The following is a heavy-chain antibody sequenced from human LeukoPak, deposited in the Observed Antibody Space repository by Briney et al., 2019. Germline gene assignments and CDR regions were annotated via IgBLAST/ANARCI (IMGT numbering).Heavy chain of an antibody. CDR3: AKDPRAVASPYYFDY. CDR1: GFTFSSYG. V-gene: IGHV3-23*01. J-gene: IGHJ4*02. D-gene: IGHD6-19*01. Sequence: GGSLRLSCAASGFTFSSYGMHWVRQAPGKGLEWVSAISGSGGSTHYTDSVKGRFTISRDNSKNTLYLQMNSLRAEDTAVYYCAKDPRAVASPYYFDYWGQGTLVTVSS. CDR2: ISGSGGST.